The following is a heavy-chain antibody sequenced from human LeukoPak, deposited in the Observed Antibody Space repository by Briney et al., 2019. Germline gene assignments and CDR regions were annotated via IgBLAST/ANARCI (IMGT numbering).Heavy chain of an antibody. Sequence: PGGSLRLSCAASGFTFCSYGMHWVRQAPGKGLEWVAVIWYDGSNKYYADSVKGRFTISRDNSKNTLYLQMNSLRAEDTAVYYCAKSWGLWYFDLWGRGTLVTVSS. CDR1: GFTFCSYG. CDR2: IWYDGSNK. V-gene: IGHV3-33*06. D-gene: IGHD7-27*01. CDR3: AKSWGLWYFDL. J-gene: IGHJ2*01.